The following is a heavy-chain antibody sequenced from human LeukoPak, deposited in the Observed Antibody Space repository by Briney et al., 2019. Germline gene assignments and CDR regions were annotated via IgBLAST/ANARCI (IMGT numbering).Heavy chain of an antibody. CDR3: ARQYDSSGYYADY. V-gene: IGHV5-51*01. CDR2: IYPGDSDT. Sequence: GESLKISCKGSGSSFTSYWIGWVRQMPGKGLEGIGIIYPGDSDTRYSPSFQGQVTISADKSISTAYLQWSSLKASDTAMYYCARQYDSSGYYADYWGQGTLVTVSS. D-gene: IGHD3-22*01. CDR1: GSSFTSYW. J-gene: IGHJ4*02.